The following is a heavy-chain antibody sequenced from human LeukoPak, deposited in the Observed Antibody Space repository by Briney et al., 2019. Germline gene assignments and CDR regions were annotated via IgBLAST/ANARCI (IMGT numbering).Heavy chain of an antibody. D-gene: IGHD5-12*01. Sequence: PSETLSLTCAVYGGSFIGFHWNWIRQAPGKGLEWIGDINHSGSTNYNPSLKSRVTMSVDTSKNQFSLKLSSVTALDTAVYYCARSGSGYEVGYWGQGTLVTVSS. J-gene: IGHJ4*02. V-gene: IGHV4-34*01. CDR2: INHSGST. CDR3: ARSGSGYEVGY. CDR1: GGSFIGFH.